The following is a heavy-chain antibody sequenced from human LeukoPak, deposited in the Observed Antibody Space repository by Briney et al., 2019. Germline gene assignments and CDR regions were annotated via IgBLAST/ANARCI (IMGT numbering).Heavy chain of an antibody. CDR1: GFTFNSYA. D-gene: IGHD6-6*01. V-gene: IGHV3-64D*09. J-gene: IGHJ4*02. CDR3: AKGYSSSSLGFYYFDY. CDR2: ISNIGGTT. Sequence: PGGSLRLSCSASGFTFNSYAMHWVRQAPGKGLDYVSAISNIGGTTYYADSVKDRFIISRDSSKNTLYLQMSSLRAEDTAVYYCAKGYSSSSLGFYYFDYWGQGNPGHRLL.